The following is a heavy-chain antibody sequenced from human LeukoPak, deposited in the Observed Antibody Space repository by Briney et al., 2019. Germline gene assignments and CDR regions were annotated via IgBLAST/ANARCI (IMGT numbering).Heavy chain of an antibody. CDR2: ISGGGGTT. CDR3: ARAMMVVANLWGVYDY. Sequence: GGSLRLSCAASGFTFSSYAMNWVRQAPGKGLEWVSAISGGGGTTYYTDSVKGRFTISRDNSKNTLYLQMDSLGAEDTAVYFCARAMMVVANLWGVYDYWGQGTLVTVSS. V-gene: IGHV3-23*01. CDR1: GFTFSSYA. J-gene: IGHJ4*02. D-gene: IGHD3-22*01.